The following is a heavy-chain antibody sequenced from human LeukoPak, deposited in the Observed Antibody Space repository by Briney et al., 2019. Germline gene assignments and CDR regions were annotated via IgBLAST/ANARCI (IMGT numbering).Heavy chain of an antibody. J-gene: IGHJ4*02. D-gene: IGHD3-10*01. CDR1: GFTFCSYA. CDR2: ISSGGSYE. Sequence: PGRSLRLSCAASGFTFCSYAMHWVRQAPGKGLEWVSIISSGGSYEYYADSVKGRFTISRDNSKNTLYLQLNSLRAEDTAVYYCARDSTYYNASGSSGPHYFDNWGQGTLVTVSS. CDR3: ARDSTYYNASGSSGPHYFDN. V-gene: IGHV3-30*01.